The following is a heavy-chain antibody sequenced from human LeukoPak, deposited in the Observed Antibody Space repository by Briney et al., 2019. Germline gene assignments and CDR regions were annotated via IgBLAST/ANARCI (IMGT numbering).Heavy chain of an antibody. CDR1: GGSISSSSYY. CDR2: IYYSGST. D-gene: IGHD6-19*01. J-gene: IGHJ4*02. CDR3: ARHAATLSSGFDY. Sequence: SETLSLTCTVSGGSISSSSYYWGWLRQPPGKGLEWIGSIYYSGSTYYNPSLKSRVTISVDTSKNQFSLKLSSVTAADTAVYYCARHAATLSSGFDYWGQGTLVTVSS. V-gene: IGHV4-39*01.